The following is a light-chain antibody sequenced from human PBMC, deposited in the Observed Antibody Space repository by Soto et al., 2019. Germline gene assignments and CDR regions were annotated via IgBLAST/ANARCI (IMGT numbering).Light chain of an antibody. CDR1: QSVGNN. J-gene: IGKJ1*01. CDR2: GTS. CDR3: QHQTNWPRT. Sequence: EIVMTQSPATLSVSPGERATLSCRASQSVGNNVAWYQQKPGQAPRLLIHGTSTRATGIPARFSGSGSGTEFSLTINSLQSEDFAVYYCQHQTNWPRTFGQGTKVEIK. V-gene: IGKV3-15*01.